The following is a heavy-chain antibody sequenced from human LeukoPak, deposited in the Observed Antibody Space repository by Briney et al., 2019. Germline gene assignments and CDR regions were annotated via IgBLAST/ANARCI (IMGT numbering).Heavy chain of an antibody. CDR2: IYSGGST. CDR3: AAPPIYYHDAFDI. V-gene: IGHV3-53*01. CDR1: GFTVSSNY. J-gene: IGHJ3*02. Sequence: GGSLRLSCAASGFTVSSNYMSWVRQAPGKGLEWVSVIYSGGSTYYADSVKGRFTISRDNSKNTLYLQMNSLRAEDTAVYYCAAPPIYYHDAFDIWGQGTMVTVSS. D-gene: IGHD3-10*01.